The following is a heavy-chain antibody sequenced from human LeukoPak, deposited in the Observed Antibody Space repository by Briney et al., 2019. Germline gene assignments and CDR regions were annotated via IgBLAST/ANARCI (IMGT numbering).Heavy chain of an antibody. CDR1: GFTFSSYA. J-gene: IGHJ3*02. Sequence: QPGGSRGLSCAASGFTFSSYAMSWVRQAPGKGLEWVSAISGSGGSTYYADSVKGRFTISRDNSKNTLYLQMNSLRAEDTAVYYCAKASTPYSGTYPDAFDIWGQGTMVTVSS. CDR3: AKASTPYSGTYPDAFDI. CDR2: ISGSGGST. D-gene: IGHD1-26*01. V-gene: IGHV3-23*01.